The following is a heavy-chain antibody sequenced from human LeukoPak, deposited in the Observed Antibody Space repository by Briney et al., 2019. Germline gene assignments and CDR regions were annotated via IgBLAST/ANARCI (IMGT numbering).Heavy chain of an antibody. CDR3: AREGVRYYDSSGYYTY. J-gene: IGHJ4*02. CDR1: GYTFTSYY. Sequence: ASVKVSCKASGYTFTSYYMHWVRQAPGQGLEWMGIINPSGGSTSYAQKFQGRVTMTRDTSTSTVYMELSSLRSEDTAVYYCAREGVRYYDSSGYYTYWGQGTLSPSPQ. V-gene: IGHV1-46*01. CDR2: INPSGGST. D-gene: IGHD3-22*01.